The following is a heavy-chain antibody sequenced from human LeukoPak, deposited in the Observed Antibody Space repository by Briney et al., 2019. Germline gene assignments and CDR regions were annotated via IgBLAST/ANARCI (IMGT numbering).Heavy chain of an antibody. V-gene: IGHV3-23*01. CDR2: INGSGGST. D-gene: IGHD3-22*01. J-gene: IGHJ3*02. CDR3: AKDSNPKYYYDSSGGDAFDI. Sequence: GVSLRLSCAASGFTFSSYAMSWVRQAPGKGLEWVSAINGSGGSTYYADSVKGRFTISRDNSKNTLYLQMNSLRAEDTAVYYCAKDSNPKYYYDSSGGDAFDIWGQGTMVTV. CDR1: GFTFSSYA.